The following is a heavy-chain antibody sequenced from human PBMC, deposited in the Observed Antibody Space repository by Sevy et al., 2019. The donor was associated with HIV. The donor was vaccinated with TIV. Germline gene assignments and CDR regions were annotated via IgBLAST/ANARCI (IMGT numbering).Heavy chain of an antibody. Sequence: GASVKVSCRTSGYTFTTYDINWVRQATGQGLEWMGWMNPSRGNTGSAQKFQGRLTMTRDTSTSTAYMELSSLESQDTAVYYCARRRGFGELLGLGYWGQGTLVNVSS. V-gene: IGHV1-8*01. J-gene: IGHJ4*02. CDR2: MNPSRGNT. CDR1: GYTFTTYD. D-gene: IGHD3-10*01. CDR3: ARRRGFGELLGLGY.